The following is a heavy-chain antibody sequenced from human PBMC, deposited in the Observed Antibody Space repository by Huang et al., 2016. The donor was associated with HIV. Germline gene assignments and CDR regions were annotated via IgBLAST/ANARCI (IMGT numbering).Heavy chain of an antibody. CDR2: ISTSGVS. CDR1: GDSINSGNYY. Sequence: QVQLQESGPGLVRPSQTLSLTCTVSGDSINSGNYYWGWIRQSAGKGLEWIGHISTSGVSYYNPSLKSRVTLSEDTSKNQCSLNVTFLTAADTAIYYCARYGGYDWGAYNWFDPWGQGILVTVST. D-gene: IGHD5-12*01. CDR3: ARYGGYDWGAYNWFDP. J-gene: IGHJ5*02. V-gene: IGHV4-61*09.